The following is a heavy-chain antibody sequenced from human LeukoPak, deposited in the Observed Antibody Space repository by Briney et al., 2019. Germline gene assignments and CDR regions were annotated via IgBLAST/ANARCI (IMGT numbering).Heavy chain of an antibody. V-gene: IGHV4-30-4*01. J-gene: IGHJ6*03. Sequence: SETLSLTCTVSGGSISSGDYYWSWIRQPPGKGLEWIGYIYHSGSTYYNPSLKSRVTISVDRSKNQFSLKLSSVTAADTAVYYCARAPTNYYGSGSYSYYMDVWGKGTTVTVSS. CDR3: ARAPTNYYGSGSYSYYMDV. D-gene: IGHD3-10*01. CDR2: IYHSGST. CDR1: GGSISSGDYY.